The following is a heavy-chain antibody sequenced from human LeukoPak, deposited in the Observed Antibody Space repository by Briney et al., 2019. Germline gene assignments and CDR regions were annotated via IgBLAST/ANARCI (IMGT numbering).Heavy chain of an antibody. D-gene: IGHD3-22*01. CDR2: INAGNGNT. CDR3: ARDRAYYYDSLVPGWRV. J-gene: IGHJ4*02. V-gene: IGHV1-3*01. CDR1: GYTFTSYA. Sequence: ASVKVSCKASGYTFTSYAMHWVRQAPGQRLEWMGWINAGNGNTKYSQKFQGRVTITRDTSASTAYMELSSLRSEDTAVYYCARDRAYYYDSLVPGWRVWGQGTLVTVSS.